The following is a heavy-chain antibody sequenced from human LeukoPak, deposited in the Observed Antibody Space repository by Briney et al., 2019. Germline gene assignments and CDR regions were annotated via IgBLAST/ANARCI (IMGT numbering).Heavy chain of an antibody. CDR3: AKDNFPTYYYDSSGYYMDY. V-gene: IGHV3-13*01. D-gene: IGHD3-22*01. CDR2: IGTAGDI. Sequence: GGSLRLSCAASGFTLSNYGMHWVRQATGKGLEWVSGIGTAGDIYYPGSVKGRFTISRENAKNSLYLQMNSLRAGDTAVYYCAKDNFPTYYYDSSGYYMDYWGQGTLVTVSS. CDR1: GFTLSNYG. J-gene: IGHJ4*02.